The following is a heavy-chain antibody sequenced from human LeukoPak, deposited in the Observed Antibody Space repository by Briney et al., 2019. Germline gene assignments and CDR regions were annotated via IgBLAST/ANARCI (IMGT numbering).Heavy chain of an antibody. CDR3: ARSSSSSWLTFDH. Sequence: GGSLRLSCAASGFTLSSYEMNWVRQAPGKGLEWVSYISSRGNTIYYADSVKGRFTISRDNPKNSLYLQMNSLRVEDTAVYYCARSSSSSWLTFDHWGQGTLVTVSS. V-gene: IGHV3-48*03. D-gene: IGHD6-13*01. CDR1: GFTLSSYE. CDR2: ISSRGNTI. J-gene: IGHJ4*02.